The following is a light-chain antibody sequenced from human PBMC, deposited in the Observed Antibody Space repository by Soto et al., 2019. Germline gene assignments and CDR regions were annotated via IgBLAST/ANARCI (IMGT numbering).Light chain of an antibody. CDR1: QSISSY. J-gene: IGKJ5*01. Sequence: DIQITPSPSSLSASLGDRVTITCRASQSISSYLNWYQQKPGRAPNLLIFAASNLQSGVPSRFSGSASGTDFTLTISNLQPEDFATYYCQQANSFPITFAQGTRLEIK. CDR3: QQANSFPIT. CDR2: AAS. V-gene: IGKV1-39*01.